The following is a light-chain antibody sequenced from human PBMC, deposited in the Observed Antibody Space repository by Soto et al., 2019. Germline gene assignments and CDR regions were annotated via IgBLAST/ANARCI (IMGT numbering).Light chain of an antibody. CDR2: AAS. Sequence: IQMTRSPSSLSASVGDRVTITCRASQSISSYLNWYQQKPGKAPKLLIYAASTLQSGVPSRFSGSGSGTDFTLTISSLQPEDSATYYCLQDINYPWTFGQGTKVDIK. CDR1: QSISSY. J-gene: IGKJ1*01. V-gene: IGKV1-6*01. CDR3: LQDINYPWT.